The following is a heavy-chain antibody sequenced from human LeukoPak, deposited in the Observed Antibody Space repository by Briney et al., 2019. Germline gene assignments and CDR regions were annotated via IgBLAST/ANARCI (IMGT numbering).Heavy chain of an antibody. D-gene: IGHD4-17*01. V-gene: IGHV3-48*03. Sequence: GGSLRLSCAASGFTFSSYEMNWVRQAPGKGLEWVSYISSSGSTIYYADSVKGRFIISRDNAKNSLYLQMNSLRAEDTAVYYCARSYGGYDWYFDLWGRGTLVTVSS. CDR1: GFTFSSYE. CDR3: ARSYGGYDWYFDL. J-gene: IGHJ2*01. CDR2: ISSSGSTI.